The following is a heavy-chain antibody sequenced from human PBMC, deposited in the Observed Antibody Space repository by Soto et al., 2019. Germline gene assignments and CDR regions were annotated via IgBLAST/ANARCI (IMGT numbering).Heavy chain of an antibody. CDR2: ISAYNGNT. CDR3: ARDPVPGYTGFSDY. CDR1: GYTFTYRY. J-gene: IGHJ4*02. Sequence: SSVKVSCKASGYTFTYRYLHWVRQAPGQGLEWMGWISAYNGNTNFAQKLQGRVSLTTDTSSTTAYMELRSLTSDDTAVYYCARDPVPGYTGFSDYWGQGTLVTVSS. D-gene: IGHD5-12*01. V-gene: IGHV1-18*01.